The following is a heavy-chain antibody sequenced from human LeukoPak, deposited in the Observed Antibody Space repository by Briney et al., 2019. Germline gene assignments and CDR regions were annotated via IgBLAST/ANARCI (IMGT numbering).Heavy chain of an antibody. CDR3: ARGPQYYYDSSGYYY. V-gene: IGHV3-74*01. CDR2: INSDGSST. D-gene: IGHD3-22*01. J-gene: IGHJ4*02. CDR1: GFTFSSYW. Sequence: PGGSLRLSCAASGFTFSSYWMHWVRQAPGKGLVWVSRINSDGSSTSYADSVKGRFTISRDNAKNTLYLQMNSLRAEDTAVYYCARGPQYYYDSSGYYYWGQGPLVTVSS.